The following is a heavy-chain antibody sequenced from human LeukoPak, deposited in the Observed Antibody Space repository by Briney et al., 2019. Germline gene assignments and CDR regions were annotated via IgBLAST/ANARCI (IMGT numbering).Heavy chain of an antibody. CDR2: IYYSGST. Sequence: SETLFLTCTVSGGSISSYYWGWIRQPPGKGLEWIGYIYYSGSTNYNPSLKSRVTISVDTSKNQFSLKLSSVTAADTAVYYCAGGPGYSNTGAFDIWGQGTMVTVSS. J-gene: IGHJ3*02. CDR3: AGGPGYSNTGAFDI. D-gene: IGHD4-11*01. V-gene: IGHV4-59*01. CDR1: GGSISSYY.